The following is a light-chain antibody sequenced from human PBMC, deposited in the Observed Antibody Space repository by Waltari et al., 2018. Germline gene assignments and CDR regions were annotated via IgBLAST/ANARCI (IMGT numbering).Light chain of an antibody. CDR1: QSLLYSSVNKNC. V-gene: IGKV4-1*01. CDR2: WAS. J-gene: IGKJ4*01. CDR3: QEYYTDSLT. Sequence: DIVLTQSPDSLAVSLGERATINCKSSQSLLYSSVNKNCLAWYQQKAGQPPKLLIYWASTREPGVPDQFSGSGSGTDFTLTISSLQAEDVAVYYCQEYYTDSLTFGGGTKVEIK.